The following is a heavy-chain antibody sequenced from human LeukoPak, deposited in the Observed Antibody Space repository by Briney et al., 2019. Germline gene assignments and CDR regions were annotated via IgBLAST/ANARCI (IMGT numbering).Heavy chain of an antibody. D-gene: IGHD6-19*01. CDR3: ARDASSGWLQFDY. V-gene: IGHV4-59*01. CDR2: IYYSGST. Sequence: PSETLSLTCTVSGGSISSYYWSWIRQPSGKGLEWIGYIYYSGSTNYNPSLKSRVTISVDTSKNQFSLKLSSVTAADTAVYYCARDASSGWLQFDYWGQGTLVTVSS. CDR1: GGSISSYY. J-gene: IGHJ4*02.